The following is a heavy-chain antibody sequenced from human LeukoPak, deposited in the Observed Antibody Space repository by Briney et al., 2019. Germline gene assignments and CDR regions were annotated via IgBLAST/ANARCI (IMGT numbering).Heavy chain of an antibody. CDR1: GYTFTGYY. CDR2: INPNSGGT. CDR3: ARKGLRGDYEVSYYRYYYGMDV. V-gene: IGHV1-2*02. D-gene: IGHD4-17*01. J-gene: IGHJ6*02. Sequence: ASVKVSCKASGYTFTGYYLHWVRQAPGQGLEWMGWINPNSGGTNYAQKFQGRVTMTRDTSISTAYMELSRLRSDDTAVYYCARKGLRGDYEVSYYRYYYGMDVWGQGTTVTVSS.